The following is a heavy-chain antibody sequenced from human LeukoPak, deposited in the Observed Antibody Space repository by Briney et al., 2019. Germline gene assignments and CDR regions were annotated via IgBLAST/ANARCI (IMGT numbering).Heavy chain of an antibody. CDR3: AKDLHSNYNY. J-gene: IGHJ4*02. Sequence: GGSLRLSCAASGFTFSSYVMSWVRQAPGKGLEWVSAISGSGGSTYYADSVKGRFTISRDNSKNTPYLQMNSLRAEDTAVYYCAKDLHSNYNYWGQGTLVTVSS. CDR1: GFTFSSYV. V-gene: IGHV3-23*01. D-gene: IGHD4-11*01. CDR2: ISGSGGST.